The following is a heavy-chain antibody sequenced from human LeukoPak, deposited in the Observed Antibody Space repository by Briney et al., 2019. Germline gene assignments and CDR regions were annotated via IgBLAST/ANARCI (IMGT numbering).Heavy chain of an antibody. J-gene: IGHJ4*02. V-gene: IGHV4-38-2*01. CDR1: GYSISSGYY. CDR3: ARHLGYCSSTSCSPYYFDY. D-gene: IGHD2-2*01. Sequence: PSETLSLTFAVSGYSISSGYYWGWIRQPPGKGLEWIGSIYHSGSTYYNPSLKSRVTISVDTSKNQFSLKLSSVTAADTAVYYCARHLGYCSSTSCSPYYFDYWGQGTLVTVSS. CDR2: IYHSGST.